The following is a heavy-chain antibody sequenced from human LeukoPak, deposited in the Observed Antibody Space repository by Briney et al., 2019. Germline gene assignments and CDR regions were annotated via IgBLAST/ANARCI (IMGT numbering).Heavy chain of an antibody. CDR2: IYYSGST. CDR1: VGSFSGYD. CDR3: ARDRGYNYGMDV. D-gene: IGHD3-10*01. Sequence: PSESLSLTCAVYVGSFSGYDWSWIRQHPWKGLEWIGYIYYSGSTYYNPSLKSRVTISVDTSKNQFSLKLSSVTAADTAVYYCARDRGYNYGMDVWGQGTTVTVSS. J-gene: IGHJ6*02. V-gene: IGHV4-31*11.